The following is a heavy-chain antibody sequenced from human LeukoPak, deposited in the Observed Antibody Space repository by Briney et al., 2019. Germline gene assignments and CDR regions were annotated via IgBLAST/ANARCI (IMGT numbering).Heavy chain of an antibody. Sequence: GGSLRLSCAASGFTVSNKYMSWVRQAPGKGLKWVSVIYSGGSTYYADSVRGRFTISRDNANNSLYLQMNSLRAEDTAVYYCARDLGSRWELFGHFDYWGQGIPVTVSS. D-gene: IGHD1-26*01. J-gene: IGHJ4*02. CDR2: IYSGGST. V-gene: IGHV3-53*01. CDR1: GFTVSNKY. CDR3: ARDLGSRWELFGHFDY.